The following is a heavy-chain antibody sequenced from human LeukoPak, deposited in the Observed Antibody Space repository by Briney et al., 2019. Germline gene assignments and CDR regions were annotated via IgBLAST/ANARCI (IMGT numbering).Heavy chain of an antibody. J-gene: IGHJ6*03. Sequence: PGGSLRLSCAASGFTFSSYAMHWVRQAPGKGLEWVAVISYDGSNKYYADSVKGRFTISRDNSKNTLYLQMNSLRAEDTAVYYCAKDIPDYDFWSALSYYMDVWGKGTTVTVSS. D-gene: IGHD3-3*01. CDR3: AKDIPDYDFWSALSYYMDV. CDR2: ISYDGSNK. CDR1: GFTFSSYA. V-gene: IGHV3-30-3*01.